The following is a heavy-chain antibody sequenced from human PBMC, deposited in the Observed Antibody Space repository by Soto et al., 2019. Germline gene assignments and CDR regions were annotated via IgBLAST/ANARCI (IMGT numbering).Heavy chain of an antibody. CDR2: ISGSGGST. J-gene: IGHJ4*02. CDR1: GFTFSSYA. CDR3: AKGPKEGHIVVVPAAIWHYDY. Sequence: GGSLRLSCAASGFTFSSYAMSWVRQAPGKGLEWVSAISGSGGSTYYADSVKGRFTISSDNSKNTLYLQMNSLRAEDTAVYYCAKGPKEGHIVVVPAAIWHYDYWGQGTLVTVSS. D-gene: IGHD2-2*01. V-gene: IGHV3-23*01.